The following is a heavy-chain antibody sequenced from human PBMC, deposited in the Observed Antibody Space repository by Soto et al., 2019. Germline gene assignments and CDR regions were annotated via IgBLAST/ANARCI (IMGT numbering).Heavy chain of an antibody. CDR3: ARRRDCYNYYHYFGMDV. V-gene: IGHV5-10-1*01. D-gene: IGHD2-21*01. CDR1: GYSFTSYW. CDR2: IDPSDSYT. J-gene: IGHJ6*01. Sequence: GESLKISCKGSGYSFTSYWISWVRQMPGKGLEWMGRIDPSDSYTNYSPSFQGHVTISADKSISTAYLQWSSLKASDTAMYYCARRRDCYNYYHYFGMDVWGQGTTATVS.